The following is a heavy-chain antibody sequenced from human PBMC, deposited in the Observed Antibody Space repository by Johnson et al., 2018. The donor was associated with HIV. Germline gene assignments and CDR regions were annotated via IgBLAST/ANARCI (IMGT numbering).Heavy chain of an antibody. CDR2: ISYDGSNK. V-gene: IGHV3-30*04. Sequence: QVQLVESGGGVVQPVRSLRVFCAASGFTFSSYAMHCVRQAPGKGLEWVAVISYDGSNKHFADSVKGRFTISRDNSKNTLYLQMNSLRTEDKAVYYCARGGQRLVPDAFDIWGQGTMVTVSS. CDR1: GFTFSSYA. J-gene: IGHJ3*02. D-gene: IGHD6-19*01. CDR3: ARGGQRLVPDAFDI.